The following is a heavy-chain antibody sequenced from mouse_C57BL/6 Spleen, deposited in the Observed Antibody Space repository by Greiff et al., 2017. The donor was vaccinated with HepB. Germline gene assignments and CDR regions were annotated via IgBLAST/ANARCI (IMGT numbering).Heavy chain of an antibody. CDR3: ASGYDGYLDY. V-gene: IGHV1-50*01. Sequence: VQLQQPGAELVKPGASVKLSCKASGYTFTSYWMQWVKQRPGQGLEWIGRIYPSDSYTNYNQKFKGKATLTVDTSSSTAYMQLSSLTSEDSAVYDYASGYDGYLDYWGQGTTLTVSS. J-gene: IGHJ2*01. CDR1: GYTFTSYW. D-gene: IGHD2-3*01. CDR2: IYPSDSYT.